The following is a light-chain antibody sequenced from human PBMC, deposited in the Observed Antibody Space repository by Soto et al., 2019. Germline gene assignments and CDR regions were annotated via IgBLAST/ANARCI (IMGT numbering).Light chain of an antibody. V-gene: IGKV1-33*01. J-gene: IGKJ3*01. CDR1: QDIGSS. CDR3: QKSDHLPL. Sequence: DIQMTQSPPSLSASVGDRVTITCQASQDIGSSLNWFQHKPGKAPNLVIYDASNLEIGVPSRFSGSGSGTDFTFTITSLRPEDIATYYCQKSDHLPLFGPGTKVESK. CDR2: DAS.